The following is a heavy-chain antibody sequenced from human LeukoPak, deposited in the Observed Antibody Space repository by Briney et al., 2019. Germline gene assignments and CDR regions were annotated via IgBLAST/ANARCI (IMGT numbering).Heavy chain of an antibody. D-gene: IGHD2-2*01. CDR2: ISYDGSNK. V-gene: IGHV3-30-3*01. CDR1: GFTFCSYA. Sequence: GGSLRLSCAASGFTFCSYAMHWVRQAPGKGLEWVAVISYDGSNKYYADSVKGRFTISRDNSKNTLYLQMNSLRAEDTAVYYCAKVGGCSSTSCYHDAFDIWGQGTMVTVSS. J-gene: IGHJ3*02. CDR3: AKVGGCSSTSCYHDAFDI.